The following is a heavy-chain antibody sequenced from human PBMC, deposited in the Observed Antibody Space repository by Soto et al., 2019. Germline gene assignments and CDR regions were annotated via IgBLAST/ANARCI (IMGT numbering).Heavy chain of an antibody. J-gene: IGHJ6*01. V-gene: IGHV5-51*01. CDR1: GYSFNIYW. CDR2: VYPDDSDT. CDR3: GRRVHSIRPGGGLDE. Sequence: LGESLKVSCKASGYSFNIYWIGWVRQLPGKGLEWMGVVYPDDSDTIYSPSFQGQVTISVDKSISTAYLQWSSLKASDTAMYYWGRRVHSIRPGGGLDEWGRGTRVTYSS. D-gene: IGHD4-4*01.